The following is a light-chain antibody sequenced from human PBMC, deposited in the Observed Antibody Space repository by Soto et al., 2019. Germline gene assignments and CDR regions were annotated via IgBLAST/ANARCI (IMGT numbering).Light chain of an antibody. CDR2: DAS. V-gene: IGKV1-5*01. J-gene: IGKJ3*01. CDR3: QQYYSYPRT. CDR1: QSISSW. Sequence: DIQMTQSPASLSASLGERVTLTCRASQSISSWLAWYQQKPGKAPKLLIYDASSWESGVPSRFSGSGSGTDFTLTISCLQSEDFATYYCQQYYSYPRTFGPGTKVDIK.